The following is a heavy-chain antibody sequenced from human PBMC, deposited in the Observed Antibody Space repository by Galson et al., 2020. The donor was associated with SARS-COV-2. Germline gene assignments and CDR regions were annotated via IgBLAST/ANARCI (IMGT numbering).Heavy chain of an antibody. Sequence: SETLSLTCTVSGGSISSYYWSWIRQPPGKGLEWIGYIYYSGSTNYNPSLKSRVTISVDTSKNQFSLKLSSVTAADTAVYYCARCYDSSGYYYGLTLDAFDIWGQGTMVTVSS. CDR2: IYYSGST. CDR3: ARCYDSSGYYYGLTLDAFDI. D-gene: IGHD3-22*01. V-gene: IGHV4-59*08. CDR1: GGSISSYY. J-gene: IGHJ3*02.